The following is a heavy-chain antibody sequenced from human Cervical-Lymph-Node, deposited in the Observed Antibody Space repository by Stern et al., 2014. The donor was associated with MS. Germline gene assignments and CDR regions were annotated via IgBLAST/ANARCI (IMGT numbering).Heavy chain of an antibody. CDR1: GYTFTNYD. CDR3: ARGYLFGADFDY. V-gene: IGHV1-8*01. CDR2: MNPNSGNT. Sequence: VQLEESGAEVKKPGASVKVSCKASGYTFTNYDINWVRQATGQGLELVGWMNPNSGNTGYAQNFQGRVTMTRDTSISTAYMELSSLRSEDTAVYYCARGYLFGADFDYWDQGTLVTVSS. J-gene: IGHJ4*01. D-gene: IGHD4/OR15-4a*01.